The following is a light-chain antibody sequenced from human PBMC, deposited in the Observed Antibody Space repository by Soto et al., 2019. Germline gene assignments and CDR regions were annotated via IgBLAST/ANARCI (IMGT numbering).Light chain of an antibody. CDR1: KSISSW. CDR3: QQYSTYPFT. Sequence: DIQMTQSPSTQSASVGDRVTIACRASKSISSWLAWYQQKPEKAPKLLIYKASSLESGVPSRFSGSGSGTEFTLAISGLQPDDLATYYCQQYSTYPFTFGPGTKVEIK. V-gene: IGKV1-5*03. CDR2: KAS. J-gene: IGKJ3*01.